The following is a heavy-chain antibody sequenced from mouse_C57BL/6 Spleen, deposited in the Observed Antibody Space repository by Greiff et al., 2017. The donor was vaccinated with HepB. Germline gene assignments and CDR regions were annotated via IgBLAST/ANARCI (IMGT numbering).Heavy chain of an antibody. CDR2: IYPGDGDT. CDR3: AKAENDYDFAWFAY. CDR1: GYAFSSSW. Sequence: QVQLQQSGPELVKPGASVKISCKASGYAFSSSWMNWVKQRPGKGLEWIGRIYPGDGDTNYNGKFKGKATLTADKSSSTAYMQLSSLSSEDSAVYFCAKAENDYDFAWFAYWGQGTLVTVSA. D-gene: IGHD2-4*01. V-gene: IGHV1-82*01. J-gene: IGHJ3*01.